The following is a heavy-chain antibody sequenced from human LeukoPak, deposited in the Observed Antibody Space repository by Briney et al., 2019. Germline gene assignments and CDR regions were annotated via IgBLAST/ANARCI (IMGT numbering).Heavy chain of an antibody. CDR3: ARGGGPPSNFDY. Sequence: SETLSLTCTVSSGSISSYYWSWIRQPPGKGLEWIGYIYYSGNTNYNPSLKSRITMSVDTSKNQFSLRLSSVTAADTAVYYCARGGGPPSNFDYWGQGTLVTVSS. CDR2: IYYSGNT. J-gene: IGHJ4*02. D-gene: IGHD3-10*01. CDR1: SGSISSYY. V-gene: IGHV4-59*01.